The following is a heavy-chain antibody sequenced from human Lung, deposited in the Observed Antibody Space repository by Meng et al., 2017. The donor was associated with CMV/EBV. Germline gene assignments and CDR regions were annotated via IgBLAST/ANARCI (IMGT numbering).Heavy chain of an antibody. CDR1: TFTSYG. V-gene: IGHV1-18*01. J-gene: IGHJ6*02. D-gene: IGHD4-17*01. CDR2: ISAYNGNT. Sequence: TFTSYGISWVRQAPGKGLEWMGWISAYNGNTNDAQKLQGRVTMTTDTSTSTAYMELRSLRSDDTAVYYCARDKYGDYAYYYYGMDVWGQGPTVTVSS. CDR3: ARDKYGDYAYYYYGMDV.